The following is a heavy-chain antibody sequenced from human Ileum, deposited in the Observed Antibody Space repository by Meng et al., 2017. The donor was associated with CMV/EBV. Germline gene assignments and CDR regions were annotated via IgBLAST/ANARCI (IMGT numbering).Heavy chain of an antibody. J-gene: IGHJ4*02. Sequence: GESLKIPCAGPGFNFSGYLMHWVRQAPGKGLVCVSRINSDGCSTNYAGSVKGRFTISRDNAKNTLYLQMDSLRAEDTAVYYCARDSRSSGSALDYWGQGTLVTVSS. V-gene: IGHV3-74*01. CDR2: INSDGCST. D-gene: IGHD1-26*01. CDR1: GFNFSGYL. CDR3: ARDSRSSGSALDY.